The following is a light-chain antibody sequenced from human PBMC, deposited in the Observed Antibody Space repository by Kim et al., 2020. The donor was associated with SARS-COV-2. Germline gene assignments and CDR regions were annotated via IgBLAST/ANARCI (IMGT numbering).Light chain of an antibody. CDR2: AAS. CDR3: QQTFSAPTLT. J-gene: IGKJ4*01. Sequence: RYLNWYQQQPGRAPKLLIYAASSLQNGVPSRFSGTGSGTDFTLAIAGLQPEDFATYFCQQTFSAPTLTFGGGTKLEI. CDR1: RY. V-gene: IGKV1-39*01.